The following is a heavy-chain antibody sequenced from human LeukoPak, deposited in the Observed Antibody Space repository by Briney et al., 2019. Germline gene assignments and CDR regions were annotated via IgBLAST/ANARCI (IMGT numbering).Heavy chain of an antibody. J-gene: IGHJ6*02. V-gene: IGHV4-59*01. D-gene: IGHD3-16*01. CDR2: IYYSGST. CDR1: CGSISSYY. Sequence: SETLSLTCTVSCGSISSYYWSWIRQPPGERLEWIGYIYYSGSTNYNPPLKTRVTIPVNPSKHQCSLKLSAVTAADSAVYYCARASSTFYYGMDVGGQGTTVAAS. CDR3: ARASSTFYYGMDV.